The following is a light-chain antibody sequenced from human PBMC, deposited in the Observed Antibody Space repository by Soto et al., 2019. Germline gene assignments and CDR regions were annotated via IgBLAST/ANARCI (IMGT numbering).Light chain of an antibody. CDR1: SSDVGGYDY. J-gene: IGLJ1*01. CDR2: EVT. Sequence: QSVLTQPASVSGSPGQSIAISCTGTSSDVGGYDYVSWYQQQPDKAPKLMIYEVTQRPSWVSNRFSGSKSGNTASLTISGLQAEDEADYYCSSHTSGSTRVFGTGTKLTVL. V-gene: IGLV2-14*01. CDR3: SSHTSGSTRV.